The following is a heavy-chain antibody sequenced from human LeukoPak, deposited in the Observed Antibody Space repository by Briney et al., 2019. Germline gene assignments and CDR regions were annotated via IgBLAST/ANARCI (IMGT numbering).Heavy chain of an antibody. CDR3: ARDGSYSSSDHYFDY. V-gene: IGHV3-23*01. J-gene: IGHJ4*02. CDR2: ISGSGFTT. D-gene: IGHD6-6*01. Sequence: GGSLRLSCAASGFTFNSYAMRWVRQAPGRGLEWVSGISGSGFTTSYTDSVKGRFTISRDSSKNRLFLQMSSLRAEDTAIYYCARDGSYSSSDHYFDYWGQGTLVTVSS. CDR1: GFTFNSYA.